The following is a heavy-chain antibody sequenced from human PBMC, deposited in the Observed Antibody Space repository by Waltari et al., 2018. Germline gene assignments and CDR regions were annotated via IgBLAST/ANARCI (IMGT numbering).Heavy chain of an antibody. CDR1: GGTFSSYA. CDR2: IIPIFGTA. Sequence: QVQLVQSGAEVKKPGSSVKVSCKASGGTFSSYAISWVRQAPGQGLEWMGGIIPIFGTANYAQKFQGRGTITADEATSTAYMELSSLRSEDTAVYYCARVRIVDCSSTSCRRGAYYYYYGMDVWGQGTTVTVSS. J-gene: IGHJ6*02. D-gene: IGHD2-2*01. V-gene: IGHV1-69*01. CDR3: ARVRIVDCSSTSCRRGAYYYYYGMDV.